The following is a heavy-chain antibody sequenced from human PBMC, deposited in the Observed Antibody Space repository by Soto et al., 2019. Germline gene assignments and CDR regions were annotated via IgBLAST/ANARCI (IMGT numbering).Heavy chain of an antibody. V-gene: IGHV1-69*01. CDR2: VSPPFRTS. CDR3: ARVLYYGSGSYSPYGMDV. J-gene: IGHJ6*02. Sequence: QVQLVKSGAEVKKPGSSVKVSCKTSGVSFNNNGIGWVRQAPGHGLEWMGGVSPPFRTSNYARKFQCRISITADASTGTVNMELSSLTSEDTAQYYCARVLYYGSGSYSPYGMDVWGQGTTVTVSS. D-gene: IGHD3-10*01. CDR1: GVSFNNNG.